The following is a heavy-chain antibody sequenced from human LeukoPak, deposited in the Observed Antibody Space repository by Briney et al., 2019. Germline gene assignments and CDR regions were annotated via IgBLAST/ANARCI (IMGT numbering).Heavy chain of an antibody. CDR2: ISAYNGNT. D-gene: IGHD3-3*01. Sequence: GASVKVSCKASGYTFTSYGISWVRQAPGQGLEWMGWISAYNGNTNYAQKLQGRVTMTTDTSTSTAYMELRSLRSDDTAVYYCARELGILEWLLYLDYWGQGTLATVSS. CDR1: GYTFTSYG. J-gene: IGHJ4*02. CDR3: ARELGILEWLLYLDY. V-gene: IGHV1-18*01.